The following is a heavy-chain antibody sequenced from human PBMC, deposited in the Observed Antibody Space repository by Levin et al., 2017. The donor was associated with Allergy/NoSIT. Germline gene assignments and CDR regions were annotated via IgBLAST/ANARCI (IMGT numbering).Heavy chain of an antibody. D-gene: IGHD2-2*01. J-gene: IGHJ4*02. CDR2: IYYSGST. Sequence: SETLSLTCTVSGGSISSSSYYWGWIRQPPGKGLEWIGSIYYSGSTYYNPSLKSRVTISVDTSKNQFSLKLSSVTAADTAVYYCARHAGHRSSRAAHFDYWGQGTLVTVSS. V-gene: IGHV4-39*01. CDR1: GGSISSSSYY. CDR3: ARHAGHRSSRAAHFDY.